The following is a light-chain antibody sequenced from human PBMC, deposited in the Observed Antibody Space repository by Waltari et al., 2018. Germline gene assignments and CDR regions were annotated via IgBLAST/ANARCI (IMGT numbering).Light chain of an antibody. Sequence: EIVLTQSPATLSLSPGERATLPCRASQSVSNYLAWYQQKPGQAPRLLIYDTSNRATGIPARFSGSGSGTDFTLTISSLEPEDFAVYYRQQRSNWPRTFGQGTKVEIK. CDR3: QQRSNWPRT. CDR1: QSVSNY. CDR2: DTS. J-gene: IGKJ1*01. V-gene: IGKV3-11*01.